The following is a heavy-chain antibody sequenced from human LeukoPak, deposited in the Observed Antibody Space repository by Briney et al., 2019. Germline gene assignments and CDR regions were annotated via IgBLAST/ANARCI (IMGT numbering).Heavy chain of an antibody. J-gene: IGHJ4*02. CDR1: GFTFSSHA. Sequence: GGSLRLSCAASGFTFSSHAMIWVRQAPGTGLESVSVISGSGGSTYYADSVKGRFAISRDNSKNTLYLQMNSLRPEDTAVYYCAKAYRPYDILTGADYWGQGTLVTVSS. V-gene: IGHV3-23*01. CDR2: ISGSGGST. CDR3: AKAYRPYDILTGADY. D-gene: IGHD3-9*01.